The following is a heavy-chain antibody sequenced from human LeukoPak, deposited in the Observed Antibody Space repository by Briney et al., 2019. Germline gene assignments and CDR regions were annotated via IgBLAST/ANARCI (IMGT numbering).Heavy chain of an antibody. CDR1: GFTFSNYA. V-gene: IGHV3-23*01. CDR3: AKSAVTNVNSPIDY. CDR2: ISGSGGST. D-gene: IGHD2-15*01. Sequence: PGGSLRLSCAPSGFTFSNYAMSWVRHAPGEGVECVSTISGSGGSTFYADSVKGRLTISRDNSENTLYLQMTSLRVEDTVVYYCAKSAVTNVNSPIDYWGQGTLVTVSS. J-gene: IGHJ4*02.